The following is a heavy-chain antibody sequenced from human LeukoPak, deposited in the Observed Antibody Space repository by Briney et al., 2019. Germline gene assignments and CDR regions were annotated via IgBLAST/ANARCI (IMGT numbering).Heavy chain of an antibody. J-gene: IGHJ4*02. Sequence: PGGSLRISCAASGFTFSDYWVSWLRQAPGQGLEWVANIKQDGSEKYYLDSVRGRFTISRDNAKNSLYLQMNSLRAEDTAVYYCARDGDTSGYSDWGQGTLVTVSS. CDR3: ARDGDTSGYSD. D-gene: IGHD3-22*01. V-gene: IGHV3-7*01. CDR1: GFTFSDYW. CDR2: IKQDGSEK.